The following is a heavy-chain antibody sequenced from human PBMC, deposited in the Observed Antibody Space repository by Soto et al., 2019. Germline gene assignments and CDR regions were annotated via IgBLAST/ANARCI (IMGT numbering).Heavy chain of an antibody. V-gene: IGHV6-1*01. CDR2: TYYRSKWYN. CDR3: ARVELGRSSSSSYGMDV. Sequence: PSQTLSLTCAISGDSVSSNSAAWNWIRQSPSRGLEWLGRTYYRSKWYNDYAVSVKSRITINPDTSKNQFSLQLNSVTPEDTAVYYSARVELGRSSSSSYGMDVWGQGTTATVSS. CDR1: GDSVSSNSAA. J-gene: IGHJ6*02. D-gene: IGHD6-6*01.